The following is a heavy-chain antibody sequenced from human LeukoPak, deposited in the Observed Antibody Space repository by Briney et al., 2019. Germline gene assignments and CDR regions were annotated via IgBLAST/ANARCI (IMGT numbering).Heavy chain of an antibody. CDR2: MNPNTGNT. J-gene: IGHJ6*03. D-gene: IGHD1-26*01. CDR1: GYTFTSYD. Sequence: ASVKVSCKASGYTFTSYDTNWVRQASGQGLEWMGWMNPNTGNTGYAQKFQGRVTITRNTSISTVYMELSSLRSEDTAVYYCARGVGATISYYHYYIDVWGKGTTVTVSS. CDR3: ARGVGATISYYHYYIDV. V-gene: IGHV1-8*03.